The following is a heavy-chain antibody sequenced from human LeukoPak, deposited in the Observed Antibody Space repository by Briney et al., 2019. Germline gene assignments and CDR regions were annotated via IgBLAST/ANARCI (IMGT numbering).Heavy chain of an antibody. Sequence: SETLSLTCTVSGXSISDYYGAWIRQPPGKGLEWIGHIYNSGSTNYSPSLKSRVTISADTSKNQFSLKLSFLTAADTAMYYCARAKAGTSHWGQGTLVTVSS. V-gene: IGHV4-4*09. D-gene: IGHD1-1*01. J-gene: IGHJ4*02. CDR3: ARAKAGTSH. CDR1: GXSISDYY. CDR2: IYNSGST.